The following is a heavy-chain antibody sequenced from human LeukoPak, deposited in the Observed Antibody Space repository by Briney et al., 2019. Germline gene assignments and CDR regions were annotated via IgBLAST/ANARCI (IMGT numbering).Heavy chain of an antibody. V-gene: IGHV4-39*07. CDR1: GGSITSSNYY. D-gene: IGHD3/OR15-3a*01. Sequence: PSETLSLTCTVSGGSITSSNYYWGWIRQPPGKGLEWIGSFYNSGSTNYNPSLKSRVTISVDTSKNQFSLKLSSVTAADTAVYYCARGRRLFMIFGGSFDPWGQGTLVTVSS. CDR2: FYNSGST. J-gene: IGHJ5*02. CDR3: ARGRRLFMIFGGSFDP.